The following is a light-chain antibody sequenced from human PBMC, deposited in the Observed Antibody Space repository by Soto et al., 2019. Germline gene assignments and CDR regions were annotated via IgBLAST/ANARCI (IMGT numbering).Light chain of an antibody. CDR2: KAS. CDR3: QQYNSYSWT. J-gene: IGKJ1*01. Sequence: DMHLNQCPSFLSASVGDRVTITSRASQTISSWLAWFQQRPGRAPKLLIYKASSLESGVPSRFSGSGSGTEFTLTISSLQPDDFATYYCQQYNSYSWTFGQGTKVDIK. CDR1: QTISSW. V-gene: IGKV1-5*03.